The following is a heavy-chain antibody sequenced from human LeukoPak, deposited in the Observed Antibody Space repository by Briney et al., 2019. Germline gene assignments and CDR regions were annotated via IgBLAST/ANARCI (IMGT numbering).Heavy chain of an antibody. D-gene: IGHD1-26*01. CDR3: ARAISIVGAHFDY. CDR2: ISYDGSNK. V-gene: IGHV3-30*04. Sequence: AGGSLRLSCAASGFTFSSYAMHWVRQAPGKGLEWVAVISYDGSNKYYADSAKGRFTISRDNSKNTLYLQMNSLRAEDTAVYYCARAISIVGAHFDYWGQGTLVTVSS. J-gene: IGHJ4*02. CDR1: GFTFSSYA.